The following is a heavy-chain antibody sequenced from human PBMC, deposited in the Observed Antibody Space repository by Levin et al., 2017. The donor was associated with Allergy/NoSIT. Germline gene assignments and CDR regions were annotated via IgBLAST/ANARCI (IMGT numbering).Heavy chain of an antibody. CDR3: ARGRTPLRRGLDY. V-gene: IGHV3-21*01. CDR2: MGTSSRYI. CDR1: GFIFSNYD. Sequence: TGESLKISCAASGFIFSNYDMNWVRQAPGKGLEWVSSMGTSSRYIYYADSVRGRFTISRDNAKNSLYLQMNSLRVEDTAVYYCARGRTPLRRGLDYWGQGTLVTVSS. D-gene: IGHD2-2*01. J-gene: IGHJ4*02.